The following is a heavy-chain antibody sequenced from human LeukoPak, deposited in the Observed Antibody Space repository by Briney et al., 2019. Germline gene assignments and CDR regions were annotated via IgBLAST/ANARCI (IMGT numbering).Heavy chain of an antibody. V-gene: IGHV4-31*03. D-gene: IGHD2-21*02. CDR1: GGSISSGGYY. J-gene: IGHJ4*02. Sequence: SETLSLTCIVSGGSISSGGYYWSWIRQHPGKGLEWIGYIYYSDTTYYNPSLKSRVTISVDTSKNQFSLKLSSVTAADTAVYYCARGGDWLFDYWGQGILVTVSS. CDR2: IYYSDTT. CDR3: ARGGDWLFDY.